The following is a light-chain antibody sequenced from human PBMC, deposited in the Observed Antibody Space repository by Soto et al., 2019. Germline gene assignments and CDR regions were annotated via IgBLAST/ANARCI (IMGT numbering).Light chain of an antibody. CDR2: AAS. CDR3: QQSYSTPLT. CDR1: QSISSY. J-gene: IGKJ4*01. V-gene: IGKV1-39*01. Sequence: DIQMTQSPSSLSASVGDRATITCRASQSISSYLNWYQQKPGKAPKLLIYAASSLQGGVPSRFSGSGSGTDFTLTISSLQPEDFATYYCQQSYSTPLTFGGGTKVDI.